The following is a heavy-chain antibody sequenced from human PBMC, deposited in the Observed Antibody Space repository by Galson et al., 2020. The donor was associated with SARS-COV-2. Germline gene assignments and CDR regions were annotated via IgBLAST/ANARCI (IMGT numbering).Heavy chain of an antibody. J-gene: IGHJ4*02. CDR2: IYYSGST. Sequence: SETLSLTCTVSGGSISSGDYYWSWIRQPPGKGLEWIGYIYYSGSTYYNPSLKSRVTISVDPSKNQFSLKLSSVTAADTAVYYCARSPRSRITIFGVVAHFDYWGQGTLVTVSS. CDR1: GGSISSGDYY. V-gene: IGHV4-30-4*01. CDR3: ARSPRSRITIFGVVAHFDY. D-gene: IGHD3-3*01.